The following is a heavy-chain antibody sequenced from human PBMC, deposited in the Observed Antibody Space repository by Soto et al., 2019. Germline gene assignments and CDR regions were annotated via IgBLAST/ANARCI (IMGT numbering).Heavy chain of an antibody. CDR2: IWYDGSNK. Sequence: GGSLRLSCAVSGFTFSSYGIHWVRQAPGKGLEWVAVIWYDGSNKYYADSVKGRFTISRDNSKNTLYLQMNSLGAEDTAVYYCARDHGSTESYQDYWGQGTLVTVSS. D-gene: IGHD2-2*01. J-gene: IGHJ4*02. CDR3: ARDHGSTESYQDY. CDR1: GFTFSSYG. V-gene: IGHV3-33*01.